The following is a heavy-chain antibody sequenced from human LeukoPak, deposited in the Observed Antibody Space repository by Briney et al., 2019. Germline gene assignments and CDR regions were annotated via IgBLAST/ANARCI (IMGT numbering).Heavy chain of an antibody. CDR1: GFTFSNYD. D-gene: IGHD1-26*01. CDR3: ARGADAAYDY. J-gene: IGHJ4*02. CDR2: IGFAGDT. V-gene: IGHV3-13*04. Sequence: GGSLRLSCAASGFTFSNYDMHWVRRTVGKGLEWGSIIGFAGDTYYPGSVRGRFTISRENAKNSLYLQMNSLRVEDTALYFCARGADAAYDYWGQGTLVTVSS.